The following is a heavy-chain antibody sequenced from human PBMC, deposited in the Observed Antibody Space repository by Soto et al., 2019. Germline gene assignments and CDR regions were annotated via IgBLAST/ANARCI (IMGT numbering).Heavy chain of an antibody. CDR1: GGSMSYYY. CDR2: IYHSGCT. J-gene: IGHJ2*01. Sequence: QVQLQESGPGLGKPSETLSLTCTVSGGSMSYYYWSWIRQPPGKGLEWMGYIYHSGCTNYNPYLTSRVTISIDTSKNPFYIKLISVTAADTAVYYGERVVEYISVTGNSYFDLWSRGSLVTVSS. CDR3: ERVVEYISVTGNSYFDL. D-gene: IGHD6-19*01. V-gene: IGHV4-59*01.